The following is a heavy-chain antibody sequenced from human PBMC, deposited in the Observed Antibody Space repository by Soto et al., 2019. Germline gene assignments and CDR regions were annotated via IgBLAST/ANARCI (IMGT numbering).Heavy chain of an antibody. CDR2: TYYRSKWSS. J-gene: IGHJ4*02. CDR3: ARSSGHFDY. V-gene: IGHV6-1*01. D-gene: IGHD6-25*01. Sequence: QVQLQQSGPGLVKPSQTLSLTCGISGDSVSSKSAAWNWIRQSPSRGLEWLGRTYYRSKWSSDYAVSVKSRIIVKPDTSKNQFSLQLNSVTPEDTAVYYCARSSGHFDYWGQGTLVTVSS. CDR1: GDSVSSKSAA.